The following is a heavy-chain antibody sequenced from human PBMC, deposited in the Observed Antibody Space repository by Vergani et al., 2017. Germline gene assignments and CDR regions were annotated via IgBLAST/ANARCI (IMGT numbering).Heavy chain of an antibody. CDR3: AREGLYYDSSGSLDY. J-gene: IGHJ4*02. Sequence: QVQLVQSGAEVKKPGASVKVSCKASGYTFTSYYMHWVRQAPGQGLEWMGIINPSGGSTSYAQKFQGRVTMTRDTSTSTVYMELSSLRSEDTAVYYCAREGLYYDSSGSLDYWGQGTLVTVSS. D-gene: IGHD3-22*01. V-gene: IGHV1-46*01. CDR2: INPSGGST. CDR1: GYTFTSYY.